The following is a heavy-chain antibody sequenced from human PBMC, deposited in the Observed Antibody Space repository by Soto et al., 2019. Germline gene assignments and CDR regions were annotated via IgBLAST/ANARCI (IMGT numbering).Heavy chain of an antibody. Sequence: QLQLQESGSGLVKPSQTLSLTCAVSGGSISSGGYSWSWIRQPPGKGLEWIGYIYHSGSTYYNPALKSRVTIAVDRSKYQFSLKLSSVTAADTAVYYCASAGGLGAVAADYCGQGTLVTVSS. J-gene: IGHJ4*02. D-gene: IGHD6-19*01. CDR2: IYHSGST. V-gene: IGHV4-30-2*01. CDR1: GGSISSGGYS. CDR3: ASAGGLGAVAADY.